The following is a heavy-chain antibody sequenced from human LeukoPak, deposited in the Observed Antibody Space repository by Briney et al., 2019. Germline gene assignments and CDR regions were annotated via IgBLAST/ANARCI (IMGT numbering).Heavy chain of an antibody. CDR2: IKQDASEK. CDR1: GFTFRYYC. CDR3: ARDTGDNFDY. D-gene: IGHD2-21*02. V-gene: IGHV3-7*01. J-gene: IGHJ4*02. Sequence: PGGSLRLSCAASGFTFRYYCMAWVRQARGKGLEWVANIKQDASEKYYVVSVRGRFTITRDNAKNSVYLQMNSLRAEDTALYYCARDTGDNFDYGGRGTLVTVFS.